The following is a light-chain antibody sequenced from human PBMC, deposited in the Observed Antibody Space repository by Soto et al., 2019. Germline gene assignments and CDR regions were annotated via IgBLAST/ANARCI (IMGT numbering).Light chain of an antibody. V-gene: IGKV1-5*01. CDR1: QSISSW. Sequence: DIQMTQSPSTXSXXVXXXXXXXXRASQSISSWLAWYQQKPGKAPNLLIYEASILQRGVPSRFSGSNSGTDFTLTISSLQAEDFATYYCQQTRSYPSTFGGGTKVDIK. J-gene: IGKJ4*01. CDR2: EAS. CDR3: QQTRSYPST.